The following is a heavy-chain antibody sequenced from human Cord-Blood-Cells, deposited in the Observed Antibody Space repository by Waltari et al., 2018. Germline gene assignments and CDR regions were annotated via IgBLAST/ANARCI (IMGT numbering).Heavy chain of an antibody. V-gene: IGHV3-15*01. J-gene: IGHJ4*02. Sequence: EVQLVESGGGLVKPGGSLRLSCAASGFTFSNAWMSWVRQAPGKGLEWVGRIKSKTDGGTTDYAAPVKGRFTISRDDSKNTLYLQMNSLKTEDTAVYYCTTDLGMGRIAARLLDYWGQGTLVTVSS. CDR2: IKSKTDGGTT. CDR1: GFTFSNAW. CDR3: TTDLGMGRIAARLLDY. D-gene: IGHD6-6*01.